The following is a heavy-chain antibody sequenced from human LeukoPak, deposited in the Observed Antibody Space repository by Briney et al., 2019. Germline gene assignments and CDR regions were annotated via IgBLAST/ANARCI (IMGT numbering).Heavy chain of an antibody. J-gene: IGHJ6*03. CDR2: IWYDGSNN. D-gene: IGHD1-20*01. V-gene: IGHV3-33*01. Sequence: PGGSLRLSCAASGFIFSSYNMLWVRQAPGKGLEWVAVIWYDGSNNYYAESVKGRFIISRDTSKNTLYLQMNSLRAEDTAMYYCAMAPNWNPYCVHVWGKGTTVTVSS. CDR1: GFIFSSYN. CDR3: AMAPNWNPYCVHV.